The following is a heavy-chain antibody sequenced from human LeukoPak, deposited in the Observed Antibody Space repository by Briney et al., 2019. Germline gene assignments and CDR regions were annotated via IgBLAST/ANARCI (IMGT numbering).Heavy chain of an antibody. CDR1: GYTFSSYG. J-gene: IGHJ4*02. CDR3: ARGYCSGGSCLHEGKHFDY. D-gene: IGHD2-15*01. Sequence: ASVKVSCKASGYTFSSYGISWVRQAPGQGLEWMGWISAYNGHTKYVQKFQGRVTMTTDTSTSTAYMELRSLRSDDTAVYYCARGYCSGGSCLHEGKHFDYWGQGTLVTVSS. CDR2: ISAYNGHT. V-gene: IGHV1-18*01.